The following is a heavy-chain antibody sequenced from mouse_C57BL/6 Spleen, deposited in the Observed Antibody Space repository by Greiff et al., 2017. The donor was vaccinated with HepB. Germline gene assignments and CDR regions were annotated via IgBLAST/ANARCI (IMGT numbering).Heavy chain of an antibody. J-gene: IGHJ3*01. Sequence: EVMLVESGGGLVQPGGSMKLSCVASGFTFSNYWMNWVRQSPEKGLEWVAQIRLKSDNYATHYAESVKGRFTISRDDSKSSVYLQMNNLRAEDTGIYYCSSYGGFAYWGQGTLVTVSA. D-gene: IGHD1-1*02. V-gene: IGHV6-3*01. CDR2: IRLKSDNYAT. CDR3: SSYGGFAY. CDR1: GFTFSNYW.